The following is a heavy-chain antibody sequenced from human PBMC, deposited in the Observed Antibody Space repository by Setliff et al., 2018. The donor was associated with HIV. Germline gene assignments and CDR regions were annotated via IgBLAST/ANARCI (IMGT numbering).Heavy chain of an antibody. CDR1: GGSTSSDSYY. CDR3: LLWTGYYTYWFFDL. Sequence: PSETLSLTCDVSGGSTSSDSYYWAWIRQPPGKGLEWIGTIYYSGSTHYNPSLKSRLTISVDMSKNQLSLKLSSVTAADTAVYYCLLWTGYYTYWFFDLWGRGALVTVSS. D-gene: IGHD3-3*01. CDR2: IYYSGST. J-gene: IGHJ2*01. V-gene: IGHV4-39*07.